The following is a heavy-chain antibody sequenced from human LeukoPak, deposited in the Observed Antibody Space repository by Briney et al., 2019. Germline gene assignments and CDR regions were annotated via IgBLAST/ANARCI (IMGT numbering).Heavy chain of an antibody. Sequence: PSQTLSLTCTVSGGSISSGGYYWNWIRQYSGKGPEWIGYIYYSGSTYYNPSLKSRVTISVDKSKNQFSLKLSSVTAADTAVHYCARHSAATKRDWFDPWGQGTLVTVSS. D-gene: IGHD2-21*01. CDR3: ARHSAATKRDWFDP. V-gene: IGHV4-31*03. CDR2: IYYSGST. J-gene: IGHJ5*02. CDR1: GGSISSGGYY.